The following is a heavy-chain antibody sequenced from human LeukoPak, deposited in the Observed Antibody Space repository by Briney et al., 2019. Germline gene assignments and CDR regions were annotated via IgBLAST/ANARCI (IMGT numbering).Heavy chain of an antibody. J-gene: IGHJ4*02. CDR3: AREADIFFDY. CDR2: ISSSSSYI. Sequence: GGSPRLSCAASGFTFSSYSMNWVRQAPGKGLEWVSSISSSSSYIYYADSVKGRFTISRDNAKNSLYLQMNSLRAEDTAVYYCAREADIFFDYGAQEPLVTVSS. V-gene: IGHV3-21*01. D-gene: IGHD2-15*01. CDR1: GFTFSSYS.